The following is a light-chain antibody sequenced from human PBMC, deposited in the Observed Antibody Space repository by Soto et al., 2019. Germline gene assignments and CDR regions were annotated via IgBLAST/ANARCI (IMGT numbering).Light chain of an antibody. CDR3: SSYAGNDNVI. J-gene: IGLJ2*01. Sequence: QSALTQPPSVSGSPGQSVTISCTGTSSDVGIYPFVSWYQQHPGKVPKLIIYEVTKRPSGVPDRFSGSKSGNTASLTVSGLQGDDEADYYCSSYAGNDNVIFGGGTKLTVL. CDR1: SSDVGIYPF. CDR2: EVT. V-gene: IGLV2-8*01.